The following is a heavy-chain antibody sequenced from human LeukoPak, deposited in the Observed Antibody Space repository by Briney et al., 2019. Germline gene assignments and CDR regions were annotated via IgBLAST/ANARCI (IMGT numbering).Heavy chain of an antibody. CDR2: IYSGGST. CDR1: GFTVSSNY. CDR3: ARGTSGTFKSFDY. J-gene: IGHJ4*02. Sequence: GGSLRLSCAASGFTVSSNYMSWVRQAPGKGLEWVSVIYSGGSTYYADSVKGRFTISRDNSNNTLYLQINSLRAEDTAVYYCARGTSGTFKSFDYWGQGTLVTVSP. V-gene: IGHV3-53*01. D-gene: IGHD1-26*01.